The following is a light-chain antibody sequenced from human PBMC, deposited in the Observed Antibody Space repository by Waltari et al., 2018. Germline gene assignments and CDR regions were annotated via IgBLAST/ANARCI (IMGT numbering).Light chain of an antibody. CDR1: SLRYYY. CDR3: NSRDSRGHPLV. Sequence: SSELTQDPVVSVALGQTVRITCQGDSLRYYYANWYHQKPGQAPVLVMYGKNNRPSGSPDRSSGSYSGTTASLIITWAQAEDEGDYYCNSRDSRGHPLVFGTGTKVTVL. J-gene: IGLJ1*01. CDR2: GKN. V-gene: IGLV3-19*01.